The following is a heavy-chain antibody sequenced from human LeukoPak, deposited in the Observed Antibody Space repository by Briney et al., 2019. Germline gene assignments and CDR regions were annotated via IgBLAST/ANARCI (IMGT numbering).Heavy chain of an antibody. CDR1: GGSISSYY. J-gene: IGHJ6*03. CDR3: ARTDYGDYGGYYYYYMDV. Sequence: SETLSLTRTVSGGSISSYYWSWIRQPPGKGLEWIGYIYTSGSTNYNPSLKSRVTISVDTSKNQFSLKLSSVTAADTAVYYCARTDYGDYGGYYYYYMDVWGKGATVTVSS. D-gene: IGHD4-17*01. V-gene: IGHV4-4*09. CDR2: IYTSGST.